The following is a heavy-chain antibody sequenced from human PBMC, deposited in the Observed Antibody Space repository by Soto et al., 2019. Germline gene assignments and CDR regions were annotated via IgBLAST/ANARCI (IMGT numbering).Heavy chain of an antibody. CDR3: AREGGATSIYDY. D-gene: IGHD1-26*01. CDR2: ISSSGSTI. Sequence: GSLRLSCAASGFTFSSYEMNWVRQAPGKGLEWVSYISSSGSTIYYADSVKGRFTISRDNAKNSLYLQMNSLRAEDTAVYYCAREGGATSIYDYWGHGTLVTVSS. CDR1: GFTFSSYE. V-gene: IGHV3-48*03. J-gene: IGHJ4*01.